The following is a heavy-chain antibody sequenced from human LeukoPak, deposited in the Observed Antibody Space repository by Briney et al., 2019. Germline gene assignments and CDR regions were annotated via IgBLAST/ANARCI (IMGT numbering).Heavy chain of an antibody. D-gene: IGHD3-3*01. CDR3: ARGEVRFLEWQRNWFDP. CDR1: GGSISSGGYY. V-gene: IGHV4-31*03. Sequence: SETLSLTCTVSGGSISSGGYYWSWIRQHPGKGLEWIGYIYYSGRTYYNPSLKSRVTISVDTSKNQFSLKLSSVTAADTAVYYCARGEVRFLEWQRNWFDPWGQGTLVTVSS. CDR2: IYYSGRT. J-gene: IGHJ5*02.